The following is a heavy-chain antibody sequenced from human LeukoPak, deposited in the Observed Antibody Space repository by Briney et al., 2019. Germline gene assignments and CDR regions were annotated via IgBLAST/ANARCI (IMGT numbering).Heavy chain of an antibody. CDR1: GFTFSSYS. CDR2: ISSSSSGI. Sequence: GSLRLSCAASGFTFSSYSMNWVRQAPGKGLEWVSYISSSSSGIYYADSAKGRFTISRDNAKNSLYLQMNSLRAEDTAVYYCARDGWDTTMATDKAPGYWGQGTLVTVSS. V-gene: IGHV3-48*04. D-gene: IGHD5-18*01. CDR3: ARDGWDTTMATDKAPGY. J-gene: IGHJ4*02.